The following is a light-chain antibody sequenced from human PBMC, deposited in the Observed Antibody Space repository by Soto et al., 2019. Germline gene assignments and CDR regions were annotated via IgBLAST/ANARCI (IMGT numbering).Light chain of an antibody. Sequence: EIVLTQSPDTLSLSPGERATLSCRASQSVSSSLAWYQQKPRQAPSLLIYDTSNRATGIPAMFSGSGSGPAFTLTISRLEPEDFAVPCCRQRSNWPPEGTFGPQTKVDTK. CDR3: RQRSNWPPEGT. CDR1: QSVSSS. V-gene: IGKV3-11*01. J-gene: IGKJ3*01. CDR2: DTS.